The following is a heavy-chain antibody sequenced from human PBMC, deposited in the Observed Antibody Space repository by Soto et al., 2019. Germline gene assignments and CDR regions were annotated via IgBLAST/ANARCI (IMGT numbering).Heavy chain of an antibody. V-gene: IGHV3-23*01. D-gene: IGHD2-2*02. CDR2: VSGSGGTT. CDR3: AKDGLGYCTSTSCYRHYYYGMDV. J-gene: IGHJ6*02. CDR1: GFTFSNYA. Sequence: EVQLLESGGGLVQPGGSLRLYCAASGFTFSNYAISWVRQAPGKGLEWVSAVSGSGGTTFYADSVKGRFTISIDNYKNTLYLQLNSLRAEDTAVYYCAKDGLGYCTSTSCYRHYYYGMDVWGQGTTVTVSS.